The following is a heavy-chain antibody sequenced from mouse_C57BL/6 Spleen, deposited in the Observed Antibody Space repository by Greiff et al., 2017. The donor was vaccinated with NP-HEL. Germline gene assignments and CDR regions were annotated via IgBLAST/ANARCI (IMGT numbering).Heavy chain of an antibody. CDR2: IDPSDSYT. CDR1: GYTFTSYW. V-gene: IGHV1-50*01. Sequence: QVQLKQPGAELVKPGASVKLSCKASGYTFTSYWMQWVKQRPGQGLEWIGEIDPSDSYTNYNQKFKGKATLTVDTSSSTAYMQLSSLTSEDSAVYYCAVKDGYQWGQGTLVTVSA. D-gene: IGHD2-3*01. J-gene: IGHJ3*01. CDR3: AVKDGYQ.